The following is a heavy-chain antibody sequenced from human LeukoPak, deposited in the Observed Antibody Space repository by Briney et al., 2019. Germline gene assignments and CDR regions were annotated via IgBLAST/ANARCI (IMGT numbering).Heavy chain of an antibody. J-gene: IGHJ4*02. D-gene: IGHD3-9*01. CDR2: VYYTGST. V-gene: IGHV4-39*01. Sequence: PSETLSLTCTVSGGSVSSSTYYWGWIRQPPGKGLEWIGSVYYTGSTYYNPSLKSRVTILLDTSKNQISLKLSSVTAADTAVYYCSRGSYDILTGYSTLGEYWGQGTLVTVSS. CDR1: GGSVSSSTYY. CDR3: SRGSYDILTGYSTLGEY.